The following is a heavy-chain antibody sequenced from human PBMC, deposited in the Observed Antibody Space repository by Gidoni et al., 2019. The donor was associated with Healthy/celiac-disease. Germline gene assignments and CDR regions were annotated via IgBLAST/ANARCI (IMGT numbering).Heavy chain of an antibody. J-gene: IGHJ4*02. Sequence: QLQLQESGPGLVKPSETLSLPCTVSGGSISSSSYYWGWIRQPPGKGLEWIGSIYYSGSTYYNPSLKSRVTISVDTSKNQFSLKLSSVTAADTAVYYCARSNYGDLTTFDYWGQGTLVTVSS. CDR2: IYYSGST. CDR1: GGSISSSSYY. CDR3: ARSNYGDLTTFDY. D-gene: IGHD4-17*01. V-gene: IGHV4-39*01.